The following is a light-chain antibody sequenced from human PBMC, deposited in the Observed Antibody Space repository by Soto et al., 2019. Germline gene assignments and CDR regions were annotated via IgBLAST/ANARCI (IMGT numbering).Light chain of an antibody. V-gene: IGKV3-20*01. CDR3: QQYGSSPPTWT. J-gene: IGKJ1*01. Sequence: EIVLTQSPGTLSLSPGERATLSCRASQSVSSNYLAWYQQKPGQAPRLLIYGASSRATGIADRFSGSGSGTDFTLTINRLEPEDSAVYFCQQYGSSPPTWTFGQGTKVDIK. CDR2: GAS. CDR1: QSVSSNY.